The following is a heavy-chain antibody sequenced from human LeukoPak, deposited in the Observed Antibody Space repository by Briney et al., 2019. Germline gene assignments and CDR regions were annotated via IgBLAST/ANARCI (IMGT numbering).Heavy chain of an antibody. V-gene: IGHV4-59*08. CDR2: INHSGST. D-gene: IGHD3-16*01. CDR3: ARTWAYYYGMDV. J-gene: IGHJ6*02. CDR1: GGSISSYY. Sequence: PSETLSLTCTVSGGSISSYYWSWIRQPPGKGLEWIGEINHSGSTNYNPSLKSRVTISVDTSKNQFSLKLSSVTAADTAVYYCARTWAYYYGMDVWGQGTTVTVSS.